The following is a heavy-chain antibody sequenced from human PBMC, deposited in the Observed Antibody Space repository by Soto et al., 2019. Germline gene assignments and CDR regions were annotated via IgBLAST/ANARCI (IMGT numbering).Heavy chain of an antibody. CDR2: IYYSGST. D-gene: IGHD5-18*01. J-gene: IGHJ6*02. CDR3: TCIFSGGYGYGFYYYGMDV. CDR1: GGSISSSSYY. V-gene: IGHV4-39*01. Sequence: ETLSLTCTVSGGSISSSSYYWGWIRQPPGKGLEWIGSIYYSGSTYYNPSLKSRVTISVDTSKSQFSLKLSSVTAADTAVYYCTCIFSGGYGYGFYYYGMDVWGQGTTVTVSS.